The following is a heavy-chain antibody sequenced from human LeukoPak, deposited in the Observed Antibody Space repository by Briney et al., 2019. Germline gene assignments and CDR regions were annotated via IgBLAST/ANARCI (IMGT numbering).Heavy chain of an antibody. CDR1: GFTFSSYG. CDR2: IWYDGSNK. V-gene: IGHV3-33*01. D-gene: IGHD3-10*01. Sequence: GGSLRLSSAASGFTFSSYGMQWVRQAQGKGLEWEGVIWYDGSNKYYADSVKGRVTISRDNYKNTLYLQMNSLRAEDTAVYYCAREAVYYYCCVYWYQGNLVIVTA. J-gene: IGHJ4*02. CDR3: AREAVYYYCCVY.